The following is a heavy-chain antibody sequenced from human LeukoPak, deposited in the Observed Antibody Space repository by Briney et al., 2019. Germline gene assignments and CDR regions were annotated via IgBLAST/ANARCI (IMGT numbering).Heavy chain of an antibody. CDR1: GFIFSRYE. Sequence: TGGSLRLSCAASGFIFSRYEMNWVRQAPGRGLEWVSYINSGATTMYYADSVKGRFTISRDDARNSLYLQMSSLRAEDTAVYYCARIAVAGNNSFDPWGQGTLVTVSA. V-gene: IGHV3-48*03. CDR2: INSGATTM. J-gene: IGHJ5*02. D-gene: IGHD6-19*01. CDR3: ARIAVAGNNSFDP.